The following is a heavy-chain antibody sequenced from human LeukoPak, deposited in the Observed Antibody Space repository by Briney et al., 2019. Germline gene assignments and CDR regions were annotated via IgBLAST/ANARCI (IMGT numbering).Heavy chain of an antibody. Sequence: GGSVTLPCAGSGFNFDDYGMTWVRQAPGKGLQWVSGINWNGGSTGYADSVKGRLTLSRDNAKNSLYLQMNSLRAEDTALYYCARSYDSSGYYFLPGGCWGQGNLGHVPS. CDR1: GFNFDDYG. CDR3: ARSYDSSGYYFLPGGC. J-gene: IGHJ4*02. V-gene: IGHV3-20*04. CDR2: INWNGGST. D-gene: IGHD3-22*01.